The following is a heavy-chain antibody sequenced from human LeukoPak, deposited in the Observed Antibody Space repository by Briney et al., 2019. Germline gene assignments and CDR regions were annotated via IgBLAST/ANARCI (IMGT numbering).Heavy chain of an antibody. V-gene: IGHV1-3*01. J-gene: IGHJ4*02. Sequence: ASVKVSCKASGYTFTSYAMHWVRQAPGQRLEWMGWINAGNGNTKYSQRFQGRVTMTEDTSTDTAYMELSSLRSEDTAVYYCATAPRIESSWYPSSPDYWGQGTLVTVSS. D-gene: IGHD6-13*01. CDR1: GYTFTSYA. CDR3: ATAPRIESSWYPSSPDY. CDR2: INAGNGNT.